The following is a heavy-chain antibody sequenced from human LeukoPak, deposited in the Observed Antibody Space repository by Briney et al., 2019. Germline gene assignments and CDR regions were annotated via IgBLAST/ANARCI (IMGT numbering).Heavy chain of an antibody. CDR2: ISAYNGNT. Sequence: ASVKVSCKASGYTFTSYGIIWVRQAPGQGLEWMGWISAYNGNTNYAQKLQGRVTMTTDTSTSTAYMELRSLRSDDTAVYYCGLYCSSTSCYRGVDYWGQGTLVTVSS. V-gene: IGHV1-18*01. J-gene: IGHJ4*02. CDR1: GYTFTSYG. D-gene: IGHD2-2*02. CDR3: GLYCSSTSCYRGVDY.